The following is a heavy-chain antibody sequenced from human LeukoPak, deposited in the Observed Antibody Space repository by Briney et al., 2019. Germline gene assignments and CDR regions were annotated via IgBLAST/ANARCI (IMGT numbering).Heavy chain of an antibody. Sequence: PSETLSLTCAVYGGSFSGYYWSWIRQPPGKGLEWIGEINHSGSTNYNPSLKSRVTISVDTSKNQFSLKLSSVTAADTAVYYCARRVRSSSGGRYFDLWGRGTLVTVSS. J-gene: IGHJ2*01. CDR1: GGSFSGYY. CDR2: INHSGST. D-gene: IGHD6-13*01. CDR3: ARRVRSSSGGRYFDL. V-gene: IGHV4-34*01.